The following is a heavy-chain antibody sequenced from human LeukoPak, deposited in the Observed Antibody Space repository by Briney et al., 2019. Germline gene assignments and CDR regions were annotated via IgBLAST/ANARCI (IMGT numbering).Heavy chain of an antibody. V-gene: IGHV4-59*11. Sequence: ASETLSLTCSVSGGSINSHYWSWIRQPPGKRLEWIGYIFNTGNTNHNPSLASRVTMSVDTSRAQFFLRLSPVTAADTAIYYCASRPADTTWYGVFDYWSQGTLVTVSS. CDR2: IFNTGNT. CDR3: ASRPADTTWYGVFDY. J-gene: IGHJ4*02. D-gene: IGHD3-10*01. CDR1: GGSINSHY.